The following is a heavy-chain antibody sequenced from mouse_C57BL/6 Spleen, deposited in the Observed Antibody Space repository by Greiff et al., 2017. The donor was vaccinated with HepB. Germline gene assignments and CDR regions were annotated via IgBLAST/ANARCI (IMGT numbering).Heavy chain of an antibody. J-gene: IGHJ4*01. Sequence: QVQLKQSGAELVRPGTSVKVSCKASGYAFTNYLIEWVKQRPGQGLEWIGVINPGSGGTNYNEKFKGKATLTADKSSSTAYMQLSSLTSEDSAVYFCARLRQGGMDYWGQGTSVTVSS. D-gene: IGHD2-12*01. CDR3: ARLRQGGMDY. CDR1: GYAFTNYL. V-gene: IGHV1-54*01. CDR2: INPGSGGT.